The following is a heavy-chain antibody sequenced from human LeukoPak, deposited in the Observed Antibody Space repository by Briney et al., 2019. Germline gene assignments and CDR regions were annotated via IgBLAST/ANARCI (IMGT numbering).Heavy chain of an antibody. Sequence: GGSLRLSCAASGFTVSSNYMSWVRQAPGKGLEWVSVIYSGGSTYYADSVKGRFTISRDNAKNSLYLQMNSLRAEDTAVYYCAIARSGYCSSTSCYGPFSYWGQGTLVTVSS. CDR3: AIARSGYCSSTSCYGPFSY. J-gene: IGHJ4*02. V-gene: IGHV3-53*01. D-gene: IGHD2-2*03. CDR1: GFTVSSNY. CDR2: IYSGGST.